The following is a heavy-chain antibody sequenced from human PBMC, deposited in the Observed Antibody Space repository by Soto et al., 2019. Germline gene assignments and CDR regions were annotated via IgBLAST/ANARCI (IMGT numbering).Heavy chain of an antibody. CDR3: AKDEVPTYYDSSGYYHFTDY. J-gene: IGHJ4*02. CDR1: GFTFSSYG. Sequence: GGSLRLSCAASGFTFSSYGMHWVRQAPGKGLEWVAVISYDGSNKYYADSVKGRFTISRDNSKNTLYLQMNSLRAEDTAVYYCAKDEVPTYYDSSGYYHFTDYWGQGTLVTVSS. CDR2: ISYDGSNK. V-gene: IGHV3-30*18. D-gene: IGHD3-22*01.